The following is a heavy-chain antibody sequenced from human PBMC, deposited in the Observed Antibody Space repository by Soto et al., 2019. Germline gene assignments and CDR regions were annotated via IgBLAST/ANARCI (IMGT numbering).Heavy chain of an antibody. CDR2: FDLEDGET. D-gene: IGHD1-26*01. V-gene: IGHV1-24*01. Sequence: AAVPVPCMVSGYTLTELSMHWVGQAPAKGLEWMGGFDLEDGETNYAQKSQGRVTITEDTSTDTAYMELSSQRCEDTGVDCFAAGSVVGATNDAFDIWGQGTMVTVSS. CDR3: AAGSVVGATNDAFDI. J-gene: IGHJ3*02. CDR1: GYTLTELS.